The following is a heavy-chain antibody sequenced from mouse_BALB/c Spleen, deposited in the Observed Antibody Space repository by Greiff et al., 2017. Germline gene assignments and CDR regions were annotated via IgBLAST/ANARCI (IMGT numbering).Heavy chain of an antibody. V-gene: IGHV5-17*02. J-gene: IGHJ1*01. Sequence: EVKLVESGGGLVQPGGSRKLSCAASGYTFSSFGMHWVRQAPEKGLEWVAYISSGSSTIYYADTVKGRFTISRDNPKNTLFLQMTSLRSEDTAMCYCARSERYFDVWGAGTTVTVSS. CDR3: ARSERYFDV. CDR2: ISSGSSTI. CDR1: GYTFSSFG.